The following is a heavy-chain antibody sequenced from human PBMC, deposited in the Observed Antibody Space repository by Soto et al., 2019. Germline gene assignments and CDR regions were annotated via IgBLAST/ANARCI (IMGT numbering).Heavy chain of an antibody. D-gene: IGHD3-3*01. CDR1: GFTFSSYA. CDR3: AKALYYDFWSGYYPYYYYGMDV. J-gene: IGHJ6*02. Sequence: GGSLRLSCAASGFTFSSYAMSWVRQSPGEGLEWVSAISGSGGSTYYADSVKGRFTISRDNSKNTLYLQMNSLRAEDTAVYYCAKALYYDFWSGYYPYYYYGMDVWGQGTTVTVSS. CDR2: ISGSGGST. V-gene: IGHV3-23*01.